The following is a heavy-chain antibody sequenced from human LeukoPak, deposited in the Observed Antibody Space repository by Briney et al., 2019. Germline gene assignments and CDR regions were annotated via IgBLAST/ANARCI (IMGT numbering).Heavy chain of an antibody. CDR1: GFTFSSYG. V-gene: IGHV3-30*02. CDR2: IRYDGSDK. CDR3: AKDRDKGNYYFDY. Sequence: GGSLRLSCAASGFTFSSYGMHWVRQSPGKGLEWVAFIRYDGSDKDYVDSVKGRFTISRDNSKNTLYLQMNSLRAEDTAVYYCAKDRDKGNYYFDYWGQGTLVTVSS. D-gene: IGHD1-7*01. J-gene: IGHJ4*02.